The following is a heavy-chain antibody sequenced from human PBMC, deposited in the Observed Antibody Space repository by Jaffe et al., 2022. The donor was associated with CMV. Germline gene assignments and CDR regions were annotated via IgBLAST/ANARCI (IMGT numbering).Heavy chain of an antibody. CDR2: ISGSGGST. V-gene: IGHV3-23*01. Sequence: EVQLLESGGGLVQPGGSLRLSCAASGFTFSSYAMSWVRQAPGKGLEWVSAISGSGGSTYYADSVKGRFTISRDNSKNTLYLQMNSLRAEDTAVYYCAKEPVDDFWSGYSWFDYWGQGTLVTVSS. J-gene: IGHJ4*02. CDR1: GFTFSSYA. CDR3: AKEPVDDFWSGYSWFDY. D-gene: IGHD3-3*01.